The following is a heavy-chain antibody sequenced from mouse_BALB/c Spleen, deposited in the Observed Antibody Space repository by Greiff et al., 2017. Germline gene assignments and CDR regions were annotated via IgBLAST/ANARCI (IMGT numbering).Heavy chain of an antibody. CDR2: ISSGSSTI. CDR3: ARREYNSFYYAMDY. J-gene: IGHJ4*01. D-gene: IGHD1-3*01. CDR1: GFTFSSFG. Sequence: EVKLVESGGGLVQPGGSRKLSCAASGFTFSSFGMHWVRQAPEKGLEWVAYISSGSSTIYYADTVKGRFTISRDNPKNTLFLQMTSLRSEDTAMYYCARREYNSFYYAMDYWGQGTSVTVSS. V-gene: IGHV5-17*02.